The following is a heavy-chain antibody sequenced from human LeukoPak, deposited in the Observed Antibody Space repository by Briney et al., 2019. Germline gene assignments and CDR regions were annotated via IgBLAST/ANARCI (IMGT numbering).Heavy chain of an antibody. J-gene: IGHJ4*02. CDR2: ISTTGNSP. D-gene: IGHD6-6*01. V-gene: IGHV3-23*01. Sequence: PGGSLRLSCVASGFTFSRSVLSWVRQAPGKGLEWVSGISTTGNSPYYADSVRGRFTISRDNSRNTLYLQMNSLRADDTAVYYCARGPYSSSGNYFDYWGQGTLVTVSS. CDR1: GFTFSRSV. CDR3: ARGPYSSSGNYFDY.